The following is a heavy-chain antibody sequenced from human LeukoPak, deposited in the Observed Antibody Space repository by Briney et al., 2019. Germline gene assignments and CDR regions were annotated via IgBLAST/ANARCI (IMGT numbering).Heavy chain of an antibody. D-gene: IGHD4-17*01. V-gene: IGHV3-7*01. Sequence: GGSLRLSCAASGFTFSSYWMSWVRQAPGMGLEWVANINQDGSEKYYVDSVKGRFTISRGNAKNSLYLQMNSLRAEDTAVYYCAKTTVTTRGAHPYFDYWGQGTLVTVPS. CDR1: GFTFSSYW. CDR2: INQDGSEK. J-gene: IGHJ4*02. CDR3: AKTTVTTRGAHPYFDY.